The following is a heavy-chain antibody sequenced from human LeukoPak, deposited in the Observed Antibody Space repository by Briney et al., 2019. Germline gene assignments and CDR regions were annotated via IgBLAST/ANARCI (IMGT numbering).Heavy chain of an antibody. V-gene: IGHV4-39*01. CDR2: IYYSGST. CDR3: ASGYCSGGSCYYQAV. Sequence: SETLSLTCTVSAGFVSNSNYYWGWIRQPPGKGLEWIGSIYYSGSTYYNPSLESRVTISVDTSKNQFSLKLSSVTAADTAVYYCASGYCSGGSCYYQAVWGKGTTVTISS. J-gene: IGHJ6*04. D-gene: IGHD2-15*01. CDR1: AGFVSNSNYY.